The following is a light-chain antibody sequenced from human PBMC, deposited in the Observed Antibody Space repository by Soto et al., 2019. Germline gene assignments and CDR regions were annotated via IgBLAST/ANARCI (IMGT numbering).Light chain of an antibody. CDR3: SSYTGSSTVV. V-gene: IGLV2-14*01. CDR2: DVS. Sequence: QSALTQPASVSGSPRQSITISCTGTSSDIGGYKYVSWYQQYPGKAAKLIIYDVSNRPSGVSNRFSGSKSGNTASLTISGLQAEDEAVYYCSSYTGSSTVVFGGGTKLTVL. J-gene: IGLJ2*01. CDR1: SSDIGGYKY.